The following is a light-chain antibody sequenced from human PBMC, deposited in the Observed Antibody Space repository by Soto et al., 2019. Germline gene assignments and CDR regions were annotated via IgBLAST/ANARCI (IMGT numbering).Light chain of an antibody. Sequence: VLTQPPSVSGAPGQRVTISCTGSSSNIGAGHDVHWYRQLPGTAPKLLIYGNNNRPSGVPDRFSGSKSGTSASLAITGLQAEDEADYYGQSYDSSLSGYVFATGTKLTVL. CDR3: QSYDSSLSGYV. CDR1: SSNIGAGHD. J-gene: IGLJ1*01. V-gene: IGLV1-40*01. CDR2: GNN.